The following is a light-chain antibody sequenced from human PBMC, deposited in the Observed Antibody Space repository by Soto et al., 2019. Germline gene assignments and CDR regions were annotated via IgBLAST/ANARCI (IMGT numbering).Light chain of an antibody. Sequence: IVMTQSPGTLSVSPGERGTLSCRASQSVSSKLAWYQQKPGQSPRLLIYGAATRATGIPARFSGSGSGIDFTITISSLQYEDFAFYYCQQYNNWTLAFGQGTKVEIK. CDR1: QSVSSK. CDR2: GAA. V-gene: IGKV3-15*01. J-gene: IGKJ1*01. CDR3: QQYNNWTLA.